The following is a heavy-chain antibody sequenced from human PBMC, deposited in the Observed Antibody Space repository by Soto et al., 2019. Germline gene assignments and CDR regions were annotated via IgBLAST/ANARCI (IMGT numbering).Heavy chain of an antibody. J-gene: IGHJ5*02. D-gene: IGHD3-10*01. V-gene: IGHV3-48*02. CDR1: GFTFSSYS. CDR3: ARGGFRVLPNNWFDP. Sequence: GGSLRLSCAASGFTFSSYSMNWVRQAPGKGLEWVSYISSSSSTIYYADSVKGRFTISRDNAKNSLYLQMNSLRDEDTAVYYCARGGFRVLPNNWFDPWGQGTLVTVSS. CDR2: ISSSSSTI.